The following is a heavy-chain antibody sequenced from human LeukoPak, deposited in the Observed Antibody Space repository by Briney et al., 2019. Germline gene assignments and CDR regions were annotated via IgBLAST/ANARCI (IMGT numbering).Heavy chain of an antibody. CDR1: GGSISSYY. CDR3: AAGYSSGWIDY. J-gene: IGHJ4*02. V-gene: IGHV4-4*07. CDR2: IYTSGST. D-gene: IGHD6-19*01. Sequence: SETLSLTCTVSGGSISSYYWSWIRQPAGKGLEWIGRIYTSGSTNYNPSLKSRVTMSVDTSKNQFSLELSSVTAADTAVYYCAAGYSSGWIDYWGQGTLVTVSS.